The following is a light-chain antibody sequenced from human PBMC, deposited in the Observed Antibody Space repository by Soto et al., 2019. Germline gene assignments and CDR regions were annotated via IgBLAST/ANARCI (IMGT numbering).Light chain of an antibody. CDR2: GAS. CDR3: QQNYTWPRT. CDR1: QSVTTN. V-gene: IGKV3-15*01. Sequence: EIVMTQSPGTLSVSPGEGATLSCRSSQSVTTNLAWYQQKPDQSPRLLIYGASTTAAGMPARFSGSGSGTEFTLIISRLQSEDFAVYYWQQNYTWPRTFGQGTSVEIK. J-gene: IGKJ1*01.